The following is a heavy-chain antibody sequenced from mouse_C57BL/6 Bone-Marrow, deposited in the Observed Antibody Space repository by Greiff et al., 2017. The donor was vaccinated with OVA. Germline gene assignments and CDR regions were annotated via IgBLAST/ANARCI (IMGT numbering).Heavy chain of an antibody. Sequence: QVQLQQPGAELVMPGASVKLSCKASGYTFTSYWMHWVKQRPGQGLEWIGEIDPSDSYTNYNQKFKGKSTLTVDKSSSTAYMQLSSLTSEDSAVYDCARGPGYFDVWGTGTTVTVSS. CDR1: GYTFTSYW. J-gene: IGHJ1*03. CDR2: IDPSDSYT. V-gene: IGHV1-69*01. CDR3: ARGPGYFDV.